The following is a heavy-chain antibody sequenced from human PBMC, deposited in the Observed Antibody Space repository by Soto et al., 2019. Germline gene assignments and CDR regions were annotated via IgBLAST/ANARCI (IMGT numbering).Heavy chain of an antibody. V-gene: IGHV4-30-4*01. CDR1: GVSISSGDYY. Sequence: SETLSLTCTVSGVSISSGDYYWSWIRQPPGKGLEWIGYIYYSGSTYYNPSLKSRVTISVDTSKNQFSLKLSSVTAADTAVYYCARGDCSGGSCYSFDYWGQGTLVTVSS. J-gene: IGHJ4*02. CDR3: ARGDCSGGSCYSFDY. CDR2: IYYSGST. D-gene: IGHD2-15*01.